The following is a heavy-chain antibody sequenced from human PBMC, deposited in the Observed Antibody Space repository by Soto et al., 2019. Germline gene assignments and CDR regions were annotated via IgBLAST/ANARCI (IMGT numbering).Heavy chain of an antibody. V-gene: IGHV1-46*01. CDR1: GYTFTYYH. Sequence: ASVKVSCKASGYTFTYYHVHWVRQAPGQGLEWMGIINPNGGDTNYAQKFQGRVTMTRDTSTSTVYMAVSSLTSEDTALYYCARVPYSSGLLLYLDYWGQGTLVTVSS. D-gene: IGHD5-18*01. CDR3: ARVPYSSGLLLYLDY. CDR2: INPNGGDT. J-gene: IGHJ4*02.